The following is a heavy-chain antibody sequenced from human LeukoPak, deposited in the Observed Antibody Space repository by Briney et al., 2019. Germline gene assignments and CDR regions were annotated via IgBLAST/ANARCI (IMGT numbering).Heavy chain of an antibody. CDR1: GFTFSSYG. Sequence: GGSLRLSCAATGFTFSSYGMNWVRQAPAKGLEGVSYISSASNTIYYADSVKGRFTISRDNAKNSLYLQMNSLRAEDTAMYYCARDGWFGDYNWFDPWGQGTLVTVSS. J-gene: IGHJ5*02. CDR3: ARDGWFGDYNWFDP. D-gene: IGHD3-10*01. CDR2: ISSASNTI. V-gene: IGHV3-48*01.